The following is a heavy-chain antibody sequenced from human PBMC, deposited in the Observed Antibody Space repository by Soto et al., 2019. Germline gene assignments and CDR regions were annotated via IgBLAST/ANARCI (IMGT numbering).Heavy chain of an antibody. J-gene: IGHJ3*02. CDR2: IYYSGST. Sequence: QLQLQESGPGLVKPSETLSLTCTVSGGSISSSSYYWGWIRQPPGKGLEWIGSIYYSGSTYYNPSLKSRVTISVDTSKNQFSLKLSSVIAADTAVYYCARLRRITIFGVVIIPGAFDIWGQGTMVTVSS. CDR3: ARLRRITIFGVVIIPGAFDI. V-gene: IGHV4-39*01. D-gene: IGHD3-3*01. CDR1: GGSISSSSYY.